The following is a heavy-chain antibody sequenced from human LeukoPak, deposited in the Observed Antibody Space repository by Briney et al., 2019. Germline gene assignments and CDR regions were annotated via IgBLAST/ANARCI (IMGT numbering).Heavy chain of an antibody. D-gene: IGHD6-13*01. CDR2: INHSGRT. CDR1: GGSFTDYY. Sequence: PSETLSLTCAVYGGSFTDYYWSWIRQPPGKGLEWIGEINHSGRTKYNSSLKSRVTISVATSRNQFSLILNSVTAADTAVYYCARGRRGSSWYGYYYYMDVWGKGSTVTISS. V-gene: IGHV4-34*01. J-gene: IGHJ6*03. CDR3: ARGRRGSSWYGYYYYMDV.